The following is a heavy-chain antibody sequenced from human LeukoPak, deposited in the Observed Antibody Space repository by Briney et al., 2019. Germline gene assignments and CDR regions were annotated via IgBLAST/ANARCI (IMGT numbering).Heavy chain of an antibody. CDR1: GDTFTSLG. J-gene: IGHJ6*02. D-gene: IGHD4-17*01. V-gene: IGHV1-18*01. Sequence: ASVKVSCKASGDTFTSLGITWGRQAPGHGREWMRWIRAYNGNTNYAQKLQGRVTMTTDTSTSTAYMELRSLRSDDTAVYYCARDDDYGDYGMDVWGQGTTVTVSS. CDR2: IRAYNGNT. CDR3: ARDDDYGDYGMDV.